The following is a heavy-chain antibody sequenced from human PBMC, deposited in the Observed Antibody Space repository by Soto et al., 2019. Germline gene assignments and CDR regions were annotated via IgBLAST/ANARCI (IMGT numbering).Heavy chain of an antibody. CDR3: AKDLHIDSSGYYFGY. Sequence: GWALRLSCAASGFTFSSYAMSWVRQAPGKGLEWVSAISGSGGGTYYADSVKGRFTISRDNSKNTLYLQMNSLRAEDTAVYYCAKDLHIDSSGYYFGYWGQGTLVTGSS. J-gene: IGHJ4*02. CDR1: GFTFSSYA. V-gene: IGHV3-23*01. CDR2: ISGSGGGT. D-gene: IGHD3-22*01.